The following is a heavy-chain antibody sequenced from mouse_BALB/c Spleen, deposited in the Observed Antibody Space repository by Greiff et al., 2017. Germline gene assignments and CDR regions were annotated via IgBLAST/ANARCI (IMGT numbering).Heavy chain of an antibody. V-gene: IGHV2-9*02. Sequence: QVQLKESGPGLVAPSQSLSITCTVSGFSLTSYGVHWVRQPPGKGLEWLGVIWAGGSTNYNSALMSRLSISKDNSKSQVFLKMNSLQTDDTAMYYCASESDGNYGFAYWGQGTLVTVSA. CDR3: ASESDGNYGFAY. CDR1: GFSLTSYG. CDR2: IWAGGST. D-gene: IGHD2-1*01. J-gene: IGHJ3*01.